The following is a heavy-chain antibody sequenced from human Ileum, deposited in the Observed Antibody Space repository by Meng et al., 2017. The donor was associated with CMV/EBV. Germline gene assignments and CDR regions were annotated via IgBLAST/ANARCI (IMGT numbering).Heavy chain of an antibody. J-gene: IGHJ4*02. V-gene: IGHV5-51*01. CDR3: ARPSYWRKGAGFFDY. CDR2: IYPGDSDT. Sequence: KVSCKGSGYSFTSYWIGWVRQMPGKGLEWMGIIYPGDSDTRYSPSFQGQVTISADKSISTAYLQWSSLKASDTAMYYCARPSYWRKGAGFFDYWGQGTLVTVSS. D-gene: IGHD3-3*01. CDR1: GYSFTSYW.